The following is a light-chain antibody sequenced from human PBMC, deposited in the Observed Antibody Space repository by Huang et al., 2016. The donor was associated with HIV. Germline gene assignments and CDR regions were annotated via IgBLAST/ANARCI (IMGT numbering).Light chain of an antibody. CDR3: QQYNTSPRT. Sequence: ENLLTQSPSTLSVSPGESATLSCRASQSVFKNLAWYQQKPGQAPKRLIYGSSTRAAVIPARFSGSGSATDFTLTISSLQSEDFAVYYCQQYNTSPRTFGQGTKVEV. V-gene: IGKV3-15*01. J-gene: IGKJ1*01. CDR2: GSS. CDR1: QSVFKN.